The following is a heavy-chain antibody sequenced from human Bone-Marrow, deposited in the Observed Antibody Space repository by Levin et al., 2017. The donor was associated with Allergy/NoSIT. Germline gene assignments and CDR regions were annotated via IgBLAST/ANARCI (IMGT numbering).Heavy chain of an antibody. Sequence: GGSLRLSCAASGFTISSNYMSWVRQAPGKGLEWVSVIYSGGSTYYADSVKGRFTISRDNSKNTLYLQMNSLRAEDTAVYYCARGRLGYCSGGSCYPLNWFDPWGQGTLVTVSS. CDR2: IYSGGST. V-gene: IGHV3-53*01. CDR3: ARGRLGYCSGGSCYPLNWFDP. CDR1: GFTISSNY. D-gene: IGHD2-15*01. J-gene: IGHJ5*02.